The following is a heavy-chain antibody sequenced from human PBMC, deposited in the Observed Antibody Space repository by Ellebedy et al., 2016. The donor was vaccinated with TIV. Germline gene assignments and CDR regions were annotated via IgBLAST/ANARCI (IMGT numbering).Heavy chain of an antibody. Sequence: PGGSLRLSCEASGFTFTNYAMSWVRQAPGKGLEWVSTIGTGGTFYPDSVKGRFTISRDSSRNTLFLQMDSLSAEDTALYYCAKKHDTSPWVFENWGQGALVTVSS. CDR1: GFTFTNYA. CDR3: AKKHDTSPWVFEN. D-gene: IGHD6-13*01. V-gene: IGHV3-23*01. CDR2: IGTGGT. J-gene: IGHJ4*02.